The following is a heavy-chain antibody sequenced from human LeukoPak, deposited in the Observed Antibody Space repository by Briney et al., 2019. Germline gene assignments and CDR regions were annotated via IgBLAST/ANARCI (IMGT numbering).Heavy chain of an antibody. CDR1: GFTFSSYS. CDR2: ISSSSSYI. CDR3: ARDPSFYDILTGPAPFDY. V-gene: IGHV3-21*01. J-gene: IGHJ4*02. Sequence: GGSLRLSCAASGFTFSSYSMTWVRQAPGKGLEWVSSISSSSSYIYYADSVKGRFTISRDNAKNSLYLQMNSLRAEDTAVYYCARDPSFYDILTGPAPFDYWGQGTLVTVSS. D-gene: IGHD3-9*01.